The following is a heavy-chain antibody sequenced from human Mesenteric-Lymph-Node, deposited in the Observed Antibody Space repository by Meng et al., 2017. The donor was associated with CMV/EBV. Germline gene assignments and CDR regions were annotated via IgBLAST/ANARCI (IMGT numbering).Heavy chain of an antibody. CDR2: MNPNSGNT. V-gene: IGHV1-8*03. J-gene: IGHJ4*02. CDR3: ARGGATRPKFYFDY. Sequence: ASVKVSCKASGYTFTCYDINWVRQATGQGLEWMGWMNPNSGNTGYAQKFQGRVTITRNTSISTAYMELSSLRSEDTAVYYCARGGATRPKFYFDYWGQGTLVTVSS. D-gene: IGHD6-6*01. CDR1: GYTFTCYD.